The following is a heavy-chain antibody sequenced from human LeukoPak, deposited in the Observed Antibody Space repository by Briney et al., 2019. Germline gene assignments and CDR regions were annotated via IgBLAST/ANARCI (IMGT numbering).Heavy chain of an antibody. Sequence: GGSLRLSCAASGFTVSSYYMNWVRQAPGKELEWVSVIYTGGGRYYADSVRGRFTISRDTSKNMVFLQMNSLRAEDTAVYYCAKLRGSGDFDLQYYFDYWGQGTLVTVAS. D-gene: IGHD4-11*01. CDR3: AKLRGSGDFDLQYYFDY. CDR2: IYTGGGR. V-gene: IGHV3-53*01. J-gene: IGHJ4*02. CDR1: GFTVSSYY.